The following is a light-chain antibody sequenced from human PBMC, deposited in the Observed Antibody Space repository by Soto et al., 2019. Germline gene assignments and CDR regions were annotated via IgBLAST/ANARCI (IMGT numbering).Light chain of an antibody. J-gene: IGKJ5*01. CDR3: QKYNRAPIT. CDR1: QGITNY. CDR2: AAS. V-gene: IGKV1-27*01. Sequence: DIPMTQSPSSLSASVGDRVTITCRASQGITNYLAWYQQRPGKVPKLLIYAASTLQPGVPSRFSGSGSGTDFTLTISSLQPEDVATYYCQKYNRAPITFGQGTRLEIK.